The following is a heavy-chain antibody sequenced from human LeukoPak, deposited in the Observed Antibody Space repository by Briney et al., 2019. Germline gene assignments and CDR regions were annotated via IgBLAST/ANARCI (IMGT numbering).Heavy chain of an antibody. CDR1: GFTLSTYW. V-gene: IGHV3-74*01. CDR2: INPDGSTT. D-gene: IGHD6-25*01. Sequence: GGSLRLSCAASGFTLSTYWMHWVRQAPGKGLVWVSRINPDGSTTTYADSVEGRFTISRDSSKSTMYLQMTSLTAEDTAVYYCAKGSGTSRPYYLDYWGRGTLVTVSS. J-gene: IGHJ4*02. CDR3: AKGSGTSRPYYLDY.